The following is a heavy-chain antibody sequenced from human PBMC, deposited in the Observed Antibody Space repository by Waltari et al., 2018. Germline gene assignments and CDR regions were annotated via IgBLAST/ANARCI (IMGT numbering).Heavy chain of an antibody. Sequence: QVQLVQSGAEVKKPGSSVKVSCKASGGTFSSYAISWVGQAPGQGLEWMGWIIPIFGTANYAQKFQGRVTITTDESTSRAYMELSSLRSEDTAVYYCARDRDGTWFDPWGQGTLVTVSS. CDR3: ARDRDGTWFDP. D-gene: IGHD6-13*01. CDR2: IIPIFGTA. CDR1: GGTFSSYA. J-gene: IGHJ5*02. V-gene: IGHV1-69*05.